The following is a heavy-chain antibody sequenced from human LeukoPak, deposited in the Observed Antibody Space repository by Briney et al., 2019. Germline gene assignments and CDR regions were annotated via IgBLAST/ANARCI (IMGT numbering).Heavy chain of an antibody. CDR1: GYTFTGYY. D-gene: IGHD6-13*01. Sequence: ASVKVSCKASGYTFTGYYMHWVRQAPGQGLEWMGRINPNSGGTNYAQKFQGRVTMTRDTSISTAYMELSRLRSDDTAVYYCARVWSSSWYGNFDYWGQGTLVTVSS. J-gene: IGHJ4*02. V-gene: IGHV1-2*06. CDR2: INPNSGGT. CDR3: ARVWSSSWYGNFDY.